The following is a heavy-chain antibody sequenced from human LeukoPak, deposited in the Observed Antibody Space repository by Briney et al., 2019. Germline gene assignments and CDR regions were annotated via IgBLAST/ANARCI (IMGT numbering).Heavy chain of an antibody. V-gene: IGHV3-30*03. CDR3: ARGGHIVVVTSGVLAEYFQH. Sequence: GGSLRLSCAASGFTFSSYGMNWVRQAPGKGVEWVAIISYDGTKEYYGDSVKGRFTISRDNSKNTVYLQMNSLRAEDTAVYYCARGGHIVVVTSGVLAEYFQHWGQGTLVTVSS. J-gene: IGHJ1*01. CDR1: GFTFSSYG. D-gene: IGHD2-21*02. CDR2: ISYDGTKE.